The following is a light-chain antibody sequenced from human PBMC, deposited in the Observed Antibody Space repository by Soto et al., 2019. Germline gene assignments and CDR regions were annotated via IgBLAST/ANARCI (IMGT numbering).Light chain of an antibody. CDR2: LAS. CDR1: QSISTS. V-gene: IGKV1-5*03. CDR3: QQYNSYWVT. Sequence: DIQMTQSPSTLSAFVGDRVTITCRASQSISTSLAWYQQKPGKAPKLLIYLASTLQSGVPTRFSGSGSATEFTLSINSLQPDDFATYYCQQYNSYWVTFGQGTRLEIK. J-gene: IGKJ5*01.